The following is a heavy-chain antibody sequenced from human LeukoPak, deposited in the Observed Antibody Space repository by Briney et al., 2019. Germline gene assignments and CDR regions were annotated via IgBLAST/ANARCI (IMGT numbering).Heavy chain of an antibody. J-gene: IGHJ4*02. V-gene: IGHV3-53*01. CDR1: GFTVSSNY. CDR2: IYNDGTT. Sequence: GGSLRLSCAASGFTVSSNYMSWVRQAPGKGLEWISVIYNDGTTYYADSVKGRFTISRDNPKNTLYLQMNTLRAEDTAVYYCARYDFWSGYLTYWGQGTLVTVSS. CDR3: ARYDFWSGYLTY. D-gene: IGHD3-3*01.